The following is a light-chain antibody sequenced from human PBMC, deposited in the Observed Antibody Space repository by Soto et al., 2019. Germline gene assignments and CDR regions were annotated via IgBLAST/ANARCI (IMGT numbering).Light chain of an antibody. Sequence: EIVMTQSPATLSVSPGERATLSCRASQSVSSNLAWYQQKPGQAPRLLIYGASTRATGIPARFSGSGSGTEFTLTISSLQSEDFAVYYCQQYINWLPWTFCSGINVDIK. CDR2: GAS. CDR3: QQYINWLPWT. V-gene: IGKV3-15*01. CDR1: QSVSSN. J-gene: IGKJ1*01.